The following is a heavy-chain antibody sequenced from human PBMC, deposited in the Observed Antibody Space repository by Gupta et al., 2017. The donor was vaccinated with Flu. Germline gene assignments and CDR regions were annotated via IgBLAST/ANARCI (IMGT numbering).Heavy chain of an antibody. Sequence: FRNYGMTWVRQAPGKGLEWVSAISGDGGNKYYVDSVKGRFTISRDNSKNTLYLQMNSLRAEDTAIYYCANAWTYCGDNCFQYYFDYWGQGTLVTVSS. V-gene: IGHV3-23*01. CDR2: ISGDGGNK. J-gene: IGHJ4*02. D-gene: IGHD2-21*01. CDR3: ANAWTYCGDNCFQYYFDY. CDR1: FRNYG.